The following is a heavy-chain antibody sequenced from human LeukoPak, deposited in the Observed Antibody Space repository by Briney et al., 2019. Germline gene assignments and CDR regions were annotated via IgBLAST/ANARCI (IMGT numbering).Heavy chain of an antibody. J-gene: IGHJ4*02. CDR3: ACGGSYRFYDY. CDR1: GFIFTNFA. Sequence: GGSLRLSCAASGFIFTNFAMTWVRQAPGKGLEWVSAISGSGGSTYYTDSARGRLTISRDNSKNTLYLEMNRLRAEDTAVYYCACGGSYRFYDYWGQGTLVTVSS. V-gene: IGHV3-23*01. CDR2: ISGSGGST. D-gene: IGHD1-26*01.